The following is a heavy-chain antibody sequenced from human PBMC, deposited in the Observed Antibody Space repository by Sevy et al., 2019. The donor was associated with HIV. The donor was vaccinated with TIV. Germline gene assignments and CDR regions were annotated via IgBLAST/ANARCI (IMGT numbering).Heavy chain of an antibody. CDR1: GFTFSSYP. CDR3: VTRGGLVGATDFDY. J-gene: IGHJ4*02. D-gene: IGHD1-26*01. Sequence: GGSLRLSCSASGFTFSSYPMHWVRQAPGKGLEYVSLISGNGVSTYYAYSVKGRFTISRDNFKKTLYLQMSSLRDEDTAVYYCVTRGGLVGATDFDYWGQGTRVTVSS. V-gene: IGHV3-64D*06. CDR2: ISGNGVST.